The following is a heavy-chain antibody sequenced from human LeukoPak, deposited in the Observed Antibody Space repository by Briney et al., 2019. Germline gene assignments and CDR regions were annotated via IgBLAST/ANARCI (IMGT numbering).Heavy chain of an antibody. CDR2: INPDNGGT. CDR3: ARPPGRDGYNRYDY. CDR1: GYTFTDYY. Sequence: ASVKVSCKASGYTFTDYYMHWVRQAPGQELEWMGWINPDNGGTSYAQKFQGRVTMTRDTSISTAYMELSRLTSDDTAMYYCARPPGRDGYNRYDYWGQGTLVTVSS. J-gene: IGHJ4*02. V-gene: IGHV1-2*02. D-gene: IGHD5-24*01.